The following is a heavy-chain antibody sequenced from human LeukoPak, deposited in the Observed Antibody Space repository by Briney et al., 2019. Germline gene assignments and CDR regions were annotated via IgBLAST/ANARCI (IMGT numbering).Heavy chain of an antibody. CDR3: ARERTTYYDFWSGYCY. V-gene: IGHV3-7*01. D-gene: IGHD3-3*01. J-gene: IGHJ4*02. CDR2: IKHDGSLK. CDR1: EATFNYYW. Sequence: GGSLRLSCVASEATFNYYWMTWVRQAPGKGLEWVANIKHDGSLKYYMDSVKGRFTISRDNSLNSVYLQMNSLRAEDTAVYYCARERTTYYDFWSGYCYWGQGTLVTVSS.